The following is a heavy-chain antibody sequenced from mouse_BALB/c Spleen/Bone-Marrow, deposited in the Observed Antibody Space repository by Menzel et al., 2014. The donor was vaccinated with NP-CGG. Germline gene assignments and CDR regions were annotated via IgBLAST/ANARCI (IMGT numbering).Heavy chain of an antibody. CDR1: GFNIKDTY. CDR3: ATDSSGYLDY. J-gene: IGHJ2*01. Sequence: VQLQQPGAELVKPGASVKLSCTASGFNIKDTYMHWVKQRPEQGLEWIGRIDPANGNTKYDPKFQGKATITADTSSNTAYLQLSSLTSEDTAVYYCATDSSGYLDYWGQGTTLTVSS. V-gene: IGHV14-3*02. D-gene: IGHD3-2*01. CDR2: IDPANGNT.